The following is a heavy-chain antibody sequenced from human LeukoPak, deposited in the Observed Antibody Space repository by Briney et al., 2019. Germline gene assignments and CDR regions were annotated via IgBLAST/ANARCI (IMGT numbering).Heavy chain of an antibody. CDR1: GGSISSGSYY. CDR3: ARADLKSGRVDI. D-gene: IGHD3-10*01. Sequence: SETLSLNCTVSGGSISSGSYYWSWLRQPAGKGLEWIGRIYTSGSTNYNPSLKSRVTISVVTSKNQFSLKLSSVTAADTAVYYCARADLKSGRVDIWGQGTMVTVSS. V-gene: IGHV4-61*02. CDR2: IYTSGST. J-gene: IGHJ3*02.